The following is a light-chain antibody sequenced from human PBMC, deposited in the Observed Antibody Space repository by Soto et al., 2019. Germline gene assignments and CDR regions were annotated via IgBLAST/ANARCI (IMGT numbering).Light chain of an antibody. CDR1: RSDIGAFKF. CDR3: SSYTSSSTSPYV. J-gene: IGLJ1*01. CDR2: EVS. Sequence: QSALTQPASVSGSPGQSLTISCTGTRSDIGAFKFVSWFQQHPGKAPKLVIYEVSNRPSGVSNRFSGSKSGNTASLTISGLQAEDEADYYCSSYTSSSTSPYVFGTGTKLTVL. V-gene: IGLV2-14*01.